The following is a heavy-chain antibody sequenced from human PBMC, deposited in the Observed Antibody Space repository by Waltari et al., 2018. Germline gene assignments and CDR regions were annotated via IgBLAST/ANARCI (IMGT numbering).Heavy chain of an antibody. V-gene: IGHV3-74*01. CDR3: VLFSSSFLGDC. CDR1: GSTFSTHW. CDR2: INTDGSIT. Sequence: EVQLVESGGGVVQPVWSLRLSCAASGSTFSTHWMHWLRQAPGKGLVSVSQINTDGSITSYADSVRGRFTISRDNAKNTLFLQMNSLRAEDTAVYYCVLFSSSFLGDCWGQGTLVTVSS. J-gene: IGHJ4*02. D-gene: IGHD6-13*01.